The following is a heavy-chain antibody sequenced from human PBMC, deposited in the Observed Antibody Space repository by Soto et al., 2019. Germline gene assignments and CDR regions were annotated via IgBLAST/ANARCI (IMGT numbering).Heavy chain of an antibody. Sequence: EVQLVESGGGLVHPGGSLRLSCAVSGFTFSRHWMTWVRQASGKGLEWVANINQDGSEIYYADSVKGRFTISRDNGKNSLYLQMNSLRAEDTAVYYCAREDQGVFGPWGQGTLVTVSS. CDR1: GFTFSRHW. CDR3: AREDQGVFGP. CDR2: INQDGSEI. D-gene: IGHD2-2*01. V-gene: IGHV3-7*03. J-gene: IGHJ5*02.